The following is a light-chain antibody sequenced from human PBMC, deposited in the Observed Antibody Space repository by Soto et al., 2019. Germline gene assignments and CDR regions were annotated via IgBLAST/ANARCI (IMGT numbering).Light chain of an antibody. J-gene: IGKJ4*01. V-gene: IGKV1-5*01. CDR3: LQYNSMGLT. CDR2: DAS. Sequence: DIQMTQSPSTLSASVGDRVTITCRASQSISSWLAWYQQKPGKAPKLLIYDASSLESGVPSRFSGSGSGTEFTLTISSLQPDDFATYYCLQYNSMGLTFGGGTKVEIK. CDR1: QSISSW.